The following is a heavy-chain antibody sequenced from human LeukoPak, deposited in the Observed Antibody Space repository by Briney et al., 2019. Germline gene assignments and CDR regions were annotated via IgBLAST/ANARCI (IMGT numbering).Heavy chain of an antibody. Sequence: WGSLRLSCAASGFTFSSYWMSGVRQAPGKGLEWVANIKQDGSEKYYVDSVKGRFTISRDNAKNSLYLQMNSLRAEDTAVYYCARDRRMWHYSSSSYSDYCGQGTLVTLSS. CDR3: ARDRRMWHYSSSSYSDY. V-gene: IGHV3-7*01. D-gene: IGHD6-6*01. CDR1: GFTFSSYW. CDR2: IKQDGSEK. J-gene: IGHJ4*02.